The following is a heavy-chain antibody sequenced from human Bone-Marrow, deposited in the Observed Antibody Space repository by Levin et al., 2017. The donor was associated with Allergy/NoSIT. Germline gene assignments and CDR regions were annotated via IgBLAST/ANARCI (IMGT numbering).Heavy chain of an antibody. Sequence: PGGSLRLSCTVSGGSISSYYWSWIRQPAGKGLEWIGRIYTSGSTNYNPSLKSRVTMSVDTSKNQFSLKLSSVTAADTAVYYCAREYDYFDYWGQGTLVTVSS. J-gene: IGHJ4*02. CDR2: IYTSGST. V-gene: IGHV4-4*07. CDR1: GGSISSYY. CDR3: AREYDYFDY.